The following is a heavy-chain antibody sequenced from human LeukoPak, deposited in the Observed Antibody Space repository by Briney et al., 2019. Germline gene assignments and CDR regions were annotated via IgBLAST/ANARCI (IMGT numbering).Heavy chain of an antibody. D-gene: IGHD3-3*01. CDR1: GFTFSTYT. J-gene: IGHJ2*01. V-gene: IGHV3-21*01. CDR2: ISSTGSYI. Sequence: PGGSLRLSCAASGFTFSTYTFNWVRQAPGKGLEWVSSISSTGSYIYSADSVKGRFTISRDNAKSSLYLRVDSLRVEDTAVYYCARDGVTVSSSPSYWYFDLWGRGTLVTVSS. CDR3: ARDGVTVSSSPSYWYFDL.